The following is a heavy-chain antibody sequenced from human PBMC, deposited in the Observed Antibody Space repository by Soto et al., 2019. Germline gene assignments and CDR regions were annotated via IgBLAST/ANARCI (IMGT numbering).Heavy chain of an antibody. Sequence: KPSETLSLTCAVYGGSFSGCYWSWIRQPPGKGLQWIGEINHSGSTNYNPSLKSRVTISVDTSKNQFSLKLRSVTAADTAIYYCARHGGYYFDYWGQGTLVTVSS. CDR1: GGSFSGCY. CDR3: ARHGGYYFDY. CDR2: INHSGST. J-gene: IGHJ4*02. V-gene: IGHV4-34*01.